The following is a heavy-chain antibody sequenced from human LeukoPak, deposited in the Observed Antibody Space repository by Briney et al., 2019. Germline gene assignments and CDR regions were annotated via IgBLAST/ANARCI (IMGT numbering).Heavy chain of an antibody. CDR1: GGSSSSYC. V-gene: IGHV4-4*07. CDR2: MYTSGST. J-gene: IGHJ4*02. Sequence: SETLSLTCTVSGGSSSSYCWSWIRQPAGKGLEWIGRMYTSGSTNYNPSLKSRVTMSLDTSKNQFSLKLSSVTAADTAVYYCARAYCSSTSCHQFEYWGQGTLVTVSS. CDR3: ARAYCSSTSCHQFEY. D-gene: IGHD2-2*01.